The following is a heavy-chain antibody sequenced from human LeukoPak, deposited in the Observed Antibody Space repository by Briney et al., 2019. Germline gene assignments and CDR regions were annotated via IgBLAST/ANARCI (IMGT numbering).Heavy chain of an antibody. V-gene: IGHV4-59*01. CDR3: ARDPRYCSGGRCSDAFDI. D-gene: IGHD2-15*01. CDR1: GGSIISYY. Sequence: SETLSLTCSVSGGSIISYYWSWIRQPPGKGLEWIGHIYYSGSTNYNTSLKSRVTISVDTSKNQFSLKLSSVTAADTAVYYCARDPRYCSGGRCSDAFDIWGQGTMVTVSS. CDR2: IYYSGST. J-gene: IGHJ3*02.